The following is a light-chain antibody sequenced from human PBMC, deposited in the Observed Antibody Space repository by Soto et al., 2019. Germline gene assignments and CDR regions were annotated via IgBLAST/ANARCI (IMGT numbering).Light chain of an antibody. CDR2: TAS. CDR3: QQYSSYPRT. V-gene: IGKV1D-16*01. Sequence: DIQLTQSPSSLSASVGDRVTISCRARQGISTFLAWYQQKPGKAPKSLIKTASTLQSGVPSRLSGSGSDTDFILTISSLQPEDFATYYCQQYSSYPRTFGQGTRLDLK. J-gene: IGKJ5*01. CDR1: QGISTF.